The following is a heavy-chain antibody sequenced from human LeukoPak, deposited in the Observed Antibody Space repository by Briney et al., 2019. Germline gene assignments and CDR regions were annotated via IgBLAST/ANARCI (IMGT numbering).Heavy chain of an antibody. CDR1: GYSFTSYW. Sequence: GESLKISRKGSGYSFTSYWIGWVHQMPGKGLEWMGIIYPGDSDTRYSPSFQGQVTISADKSISTAYLQWSSLKASDTAMYYCARQRSWASPSDAFDIWGQGTMVTVSS. V-gene: IGHV5-51*07. J-gene: IGHJ3*02. CDR3: ARQRSWASPSDAFDI. D-gene: IGHD3-16*01. CDR2: IYPGDSDT.